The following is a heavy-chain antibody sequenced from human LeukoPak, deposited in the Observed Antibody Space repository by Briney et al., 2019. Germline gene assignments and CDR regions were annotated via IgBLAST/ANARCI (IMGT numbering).Heavy chain of an antibody. D-gene: IGHD2-15*01. J-gene: IGHJ4*02. CDR2: ITGSGGFT. V-gene: IGHV3-23*01. Sequence: GGSLRLSCAASGFPFSTYAMNWVRQDPGKGLEWVSVITGSGGFTQYADSVKGRFTISRDNSKNTVYLQMNSLKIEDTAVYYCTTEVGWPPGYWGQGTLVTVSS. CDR1: GFPFSTYA. CDR3: TTEVGWPPGY.